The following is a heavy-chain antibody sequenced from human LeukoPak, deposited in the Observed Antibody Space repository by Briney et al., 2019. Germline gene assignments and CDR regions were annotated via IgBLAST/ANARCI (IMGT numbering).Heavy chain of an antibody. J-gene: IGHJ4*02. CDR2: IYHTGSI. D-gene: IGHD2-2*02. Sequence: SQTLSLTCAVSGASISSGVYSWSWIRQPPGKGLEWIGYIYHTGSIDNNPSLRSRLTISVDTSKNQFSLKLSPVTAADTAVYYCARGPYCTNTNCHTAFDYWGQGALVTVSS. CDR3: ARGPYCTNTNCHTAFDY. V-gene: IGHV4-30-2*01. CDR1: GASISSGVYS.